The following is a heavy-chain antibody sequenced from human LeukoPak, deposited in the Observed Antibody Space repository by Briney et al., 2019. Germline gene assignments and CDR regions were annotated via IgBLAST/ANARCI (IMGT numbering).Heavy chain of an antibody. D-gene: IGHD4-17*01. Sequence: GGSLRLSCAASGFTFSSYAMSWVRQAPGKGLEWVSAISGSGGSTYYADSVKGRFTISRDNSKSTLYLQMNSLRAEDTAVYYCAKVGPLTTVTSYFDYWGQGTLVTVSS. CDR3: AKVGPLTTVTSYFDY. CDR1: GFTFSSYA. CDR2: ISGSGGST. J-gene: IGHJ4*02. V-gene: IGHV3-23*01.